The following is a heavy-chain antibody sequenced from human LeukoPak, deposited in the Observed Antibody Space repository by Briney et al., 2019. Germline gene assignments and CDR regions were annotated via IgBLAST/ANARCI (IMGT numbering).Heavy chain of an antibody. D-gene: IGHD5-24*01. CDR3: AGETRDSYPLGHH. J-gene: IGHJ5*02. Sequence: GGSLRLSCAASGFTVSSNYMSWVRQAPGKGLEWVSLIYSGGGTYYAESVKGRFTISRDNSKNTVFLQMNSLGAEDTAVYYCAGETRDSYPLGHHWGQGTLVTVSS. V-gene: IGHV3-53*01. CDR1: GFTVSSNY. CDR2: IYSGGGT.